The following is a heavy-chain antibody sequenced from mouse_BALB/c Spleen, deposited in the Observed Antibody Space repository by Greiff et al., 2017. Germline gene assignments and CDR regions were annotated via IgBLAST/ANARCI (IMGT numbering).Heavy chain of an antibody. CDR3: ARKTSSYYRYAMDY. D-gene: IGHD2-14*01. CDR2: IWSGGST. CDR1: GFSLTSYG. J-gene: IGHJ4*01. Sequence: VKVVESGPGLVQPSQSLSITCTVSGFSLTSYGVHWVRQSPGKGLEWLGVIWSGGSTDYNAAFISRLSISKDNSKSQVFFKMNSLQANDTAIYYCARKTSSYYRYAMDYWGQGTSVTVSS. V-gene: IGHV2-2*02.